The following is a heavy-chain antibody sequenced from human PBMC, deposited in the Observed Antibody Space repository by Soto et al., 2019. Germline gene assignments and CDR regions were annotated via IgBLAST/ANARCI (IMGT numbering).Heavy chain of an antibody. J-gene: IGHJ5*02. CDR1: GFMFRDYW. CDR2: IKQDESDK. Sequence: HPGGSLRLSCAVSGFMFRDYWMSWVRQAPGKGLEWVANIKQDESDKYYVDSVKGRFTISRDNAKNALYLQMNSLRVEDTTVYYCAAYCYTMTCTHFHGYSWGQGTQVTVSS. CDR3: AAYCYTMTCTHFHGYS. V-gene: IGHV3-7*03. D-gene: IGHD3-16*02.